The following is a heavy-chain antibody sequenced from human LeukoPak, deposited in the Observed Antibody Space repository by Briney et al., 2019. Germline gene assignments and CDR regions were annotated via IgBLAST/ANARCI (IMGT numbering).Heavy chain of an antibody. D-gene: IGHD5-12*01. Sequence: GASVKVSCKASGYTFTGYYMHWVRQAPGQGLEWMGWINPNSGGTNYAQKFQGRVTMTRDTSISTAYMELSRLRSDDTAVYYCAREFSGYDPTVDYWGQGTLVTVSS. CDR2: INPNSGGT. CDR3: AREFSGYDPTVDY. CDR1: GYTFTGYY. V-gene: IGHV1-2*02. J-gene: IGHJ4*02.